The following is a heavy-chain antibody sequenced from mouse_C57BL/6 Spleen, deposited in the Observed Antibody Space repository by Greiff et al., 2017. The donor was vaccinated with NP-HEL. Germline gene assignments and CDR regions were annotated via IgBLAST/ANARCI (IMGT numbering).Heavy chain of an antibody. CDR3: ARIYYDYDVYYAMDY. Sequence: QVQLQQSGPELVKPGASVKISCKASGYAFSSSWMNWVKQRPGKGLEWIGRIYPGDGDTNYNGKFKGKATLTADKSSSTAYMQLSSLTSEDSAVYFCARIYYDYDVYYAMDYWGQGTSVTVSS. D-gene: IGHD2-4*01. CDR2: IYPGDGDT. V-gene: IGHV1-82*01. CDR1: GYAFSSSW. J-gene: IGHJ4*01.